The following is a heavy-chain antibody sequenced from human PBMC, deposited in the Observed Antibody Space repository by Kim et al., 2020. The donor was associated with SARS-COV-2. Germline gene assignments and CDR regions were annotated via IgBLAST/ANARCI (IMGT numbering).Heavy chain of an antibody. CDR2: MNPNSGNT. CDR1: GYTFTSYD. CDR3: ARGGTLKWELTGAGVDP. V-gene: IGHV1-8*01. Sequence: ASVKVSCKASGYTFTSYDINWVRQATGQGLEWMGWMNPNSGNTGYAQKFQGRVTMTRNTSISTAYMELSSLRSEDTAVYYCARGGTLKWELTGAGVDPWGQGTLVTVSS. J-gene: IGHJ5*02. D-gene: IGHD1-26*01.